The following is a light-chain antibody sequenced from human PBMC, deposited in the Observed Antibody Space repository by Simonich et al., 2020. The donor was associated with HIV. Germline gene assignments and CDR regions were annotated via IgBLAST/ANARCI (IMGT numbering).Light chain of an antibody. V-gene: IGKV1-39*01. J-gene: IGKJ4*01. Sequence: IQLTQSLSSPSASVGDSVTITCRASQSISRDLNWYQKKPGKAPNFLIYTASTLQSGVPSRFSGDGSGTDFTRTITSLQPEDFATYYCQQSYVTLLTFGGGTKVEIK. CDR1: QSISRD. CDR3: QQSYVTLLT. CDR2: TAS.